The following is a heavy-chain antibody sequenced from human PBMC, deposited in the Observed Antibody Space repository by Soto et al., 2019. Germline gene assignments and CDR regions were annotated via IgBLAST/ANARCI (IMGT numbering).Heavy chain of an antibody. CDR1: GYTFTNYG. CDR2: ITVYSGTT. J-gene: IGHJ4*02. Sequence: ASVKVSCKASGYTFTNYGLSWVRQAPGQGLEWMGWITVYSGTTDHVQKFRGRVSMTTDTSTNTAYMELASLRSDDTAVYYCARGGRTYYDFWSGYYTLYYFDYWGQGTLVTVSS. D-gene: IGHD3-3*01. V-gene: IGHV1-18*04. CDR3: ARGGRTYYDFWSGYYTLYYFDY.